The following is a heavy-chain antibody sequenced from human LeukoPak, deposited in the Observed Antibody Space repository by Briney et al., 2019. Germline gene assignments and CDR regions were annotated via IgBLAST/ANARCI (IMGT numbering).Heavy chain of an antibody. CDR2: IYYSGST. CDR3: ATRSQQLVLS. J-gene: IGHJ4*02. CDR1: GGSISSYY. D-gene: IGHD6-13*01. V-gene: IGHV4-59*08. Sequence: SETLSLTCTVSGGSISSYYWSWIRQPPGRGLEWIGYIYYSGSTNYNPSLKSRVTISVDTSKNQFSLKLSSVTAADTAVYYCATRSQQLVLSWGQGTLVTVSS.